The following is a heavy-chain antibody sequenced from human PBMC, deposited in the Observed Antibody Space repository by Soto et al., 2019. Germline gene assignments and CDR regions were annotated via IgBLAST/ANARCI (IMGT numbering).Heavy chain of an antibody. D-gene: IGHD2-21*02. V-gene: IGHV2-5*02. Sequence: QITLKESGPTLVKPTQTLTLTCTFSAFSLSTGGVGVGWIRQPPGKALEWLALIYWDDDKRYSPSLRSRLTITKDTSKNHVVLTMTNMDSVDAATYYCIQSRCGGDCLQSYASYYYYGMDVWGQGTTVTVSS. J-gene: IGHJ6*02. CDR3: IQSRCGGDCLQSYASYYYYGMDV. CDR1: AFSLSTGGVG. CDR2: IYWDDDK.